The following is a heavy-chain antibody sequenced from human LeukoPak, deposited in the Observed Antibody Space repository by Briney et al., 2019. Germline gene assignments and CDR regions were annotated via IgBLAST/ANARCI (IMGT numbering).Heavy chain of an antibody. Sequence: PGGSLRLSCAASGFTFSTYWMTWVRLAPGKGREWVANIEPAGSDTYYVAPVKGRFTLFRDNAKNLLYLQMNDLRADDTAIYSCGRFGYEAAVDLWGQGTLVAVS. V-gene: IGHV3-7*01. CDR3: GRFGYEAAVDL. D-gene: IGHD6-13*01. CDR1: GFTFSTYW. J-gene: IGHJ5*02. CDR2: IEPAGSDT.